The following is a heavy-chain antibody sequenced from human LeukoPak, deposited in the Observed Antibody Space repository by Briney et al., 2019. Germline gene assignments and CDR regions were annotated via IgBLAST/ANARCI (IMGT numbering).Heavy chain of an antibody. CDR1: GFVVSTNY. D-gene: IGHD5-24*01. J-gene: IGHJ4*02. CDR2: LYSGGST. CDR3: AMDSAWLPLKFDY. Sequence: GGSLRLSCAASGFVVSTNYMSWVRQAPGKGLEWVSVLYSGGSTYYTDSVKGRFTISRDNSNNTLYLQMNNLRAEDTAVYYCAMDSAWLPLKFDYWGPGTLVAVSS. V-gene: IGHV3-66*01.